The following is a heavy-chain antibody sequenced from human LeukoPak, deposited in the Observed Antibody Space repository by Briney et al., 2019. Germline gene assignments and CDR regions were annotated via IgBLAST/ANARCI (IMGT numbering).Heavy chain of an antibody. J-gene: IGHJ4*02. CDR1: GFTFSSYA. V-gene: IGHV3-23*01. Sequence: PGGSLRLSCAASGFTFSSYAMSRVRQAPGKGLDWVSTITGSGDTTYYADSVKGRFTISRDNFRNTLYLQMNSLRADDTAVYYCARFDGSGYRDDYWGQGTLVSVSS. D-gene: IGHD3-22*01. CDR2: ITGSGDTT. CDR3: ARFDGSGYRDDY.